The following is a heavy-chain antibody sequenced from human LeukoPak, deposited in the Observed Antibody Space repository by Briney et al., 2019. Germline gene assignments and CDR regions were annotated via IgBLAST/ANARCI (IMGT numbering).Heavy chain of an antibody. V-gene: IGHV3-7*03. Sequence: PGGSLRLSCAASGITFSTYWMTWVRHFPGKGLEWVANINQGGNEKYYVDSVKGRFTISRDNAENSVFLQLNSLRAEDTAVYYCARGGSNSAWYWIYWGQGTLVTVSS. CDR3: ARGGSNSAWYWIY. J-gene: IGHJ4*02. CDR2: INQGGNEK. D-gene: IGHD6-19*01. CDR1: GITFSTYW.